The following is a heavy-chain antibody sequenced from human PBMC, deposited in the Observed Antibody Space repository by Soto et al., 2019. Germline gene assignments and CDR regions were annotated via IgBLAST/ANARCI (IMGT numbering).Heavy chain of an antibody. CDR1: GRSIGSGDYY. Sequence: SETLSLTCTVSGRSIGSGDYYWSWIRQPPGKGLEWIGYLYYTGSTYYNPSLKSQFTMSVDTSRNQFSLMLSSVTAADAAVYYCDKAIRENAMVYFDYWGQGLQVTVSS. D-gene: IGHD5-18*01. V-gene: IGHV4-30-4*01. CDR2: LYYTGST. CDR3: DKAIRENAMVYFDY. J-gene: IGHJ4*02.